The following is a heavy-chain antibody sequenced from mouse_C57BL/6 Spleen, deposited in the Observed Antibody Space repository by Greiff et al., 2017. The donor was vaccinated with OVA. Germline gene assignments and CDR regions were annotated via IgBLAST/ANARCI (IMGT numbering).Heavy chain of an antibody. D-gene: IGHD2-3*01. V-gene: IGHV10-1*01. CDR3: VRLDGYYDAMDY. J-gene: IGHJ4*01. CDR2: IRSKSNNYAT. CDR1: GFSFNTYA. Sequence: EVKLQESGGGLVQPKGSLKLSCAASGFSFNTYAMNWVRQAPGKGLEWVARIRSKSNNYATYYADSVKDRFTISRDDSESMLYLQMNNLKTEDTAMYYCVRLDGYYDAMDYWGQGTSVTVSS.